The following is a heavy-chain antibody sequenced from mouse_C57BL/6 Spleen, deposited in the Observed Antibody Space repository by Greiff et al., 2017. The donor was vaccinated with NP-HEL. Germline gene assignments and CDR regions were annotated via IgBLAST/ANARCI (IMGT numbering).Heavy chain of an antibody. CDR2: IWSGGST. Sequence: VKLQESGPGLVQPSQSLSITCTVSGFSLTSYGVHWVRQSPGKGLEWLGVIWSGGSTDYNAAFISRLSISKDNSKSQVFFKMNSLQADDTAIYYWASPITTVVAEVYAMDYWGQGTSVTVSS. V-gene: IGHV2-2*01. D-gene: IGHD1-1*01. CDR3: ASPITTVVAEVYAMDY. CDR1: GFSLTSYG. J-gene: IGHJ4*01.